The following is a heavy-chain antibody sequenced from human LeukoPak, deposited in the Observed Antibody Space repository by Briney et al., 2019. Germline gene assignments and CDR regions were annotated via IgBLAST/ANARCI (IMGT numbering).Heavy chain of an antibody. Sequence: GGSLRLSCAASGFTFDDYGMSWVRHAPGKGLEWVSGINWNGGSTGCADSVKGRFTISRDNAKDSLYLQMNSLRAEDTAVYYCARASIASGWYFDYWGQGTLVTVSS. D-gene: IGHD6-19*01. J-gene: IGHJ4*02. CDR2: INWNGGST. CDR3: ARASIASGWYFDY. CDR1: GFTFDDYG. V-gene: IGHV3-20*04.